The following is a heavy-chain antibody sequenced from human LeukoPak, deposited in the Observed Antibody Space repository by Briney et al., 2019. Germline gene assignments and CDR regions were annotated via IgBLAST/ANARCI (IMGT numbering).Heavy chain of an antibody. CDR3: TTDLRWRLSFDY. V-gene: IGHV3-15*01. CDR2: IKSKTDGGTT. J-gene: IGHJ4*02. Sequence: GGSLRLSCAASGFTFSNAWMSWVRQAPGKGLEWVGRIKSKTDGGTTDYAAPVKGRFTISRDDSKNTLYLQMNSLKTEDTAVYYCTTDLRWRLSFDYWGQGTLVTVSS. CDR1: GFTFSNAW. D-gene: IGHD5-12*01.